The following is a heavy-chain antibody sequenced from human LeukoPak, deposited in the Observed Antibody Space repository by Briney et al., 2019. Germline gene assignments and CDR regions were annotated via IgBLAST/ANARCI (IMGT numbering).Heavy chain of an antibody. J-gene: IGHJ4*02. CDR3: AKQDCDGDRYAEVDY. CDR1: GFTFSSYA. D-gene: IGHD2-21*02. CDR2: ISGSGGST. Sequence: GGSLRLFCPASGFTFSSYAMSWVRQAPGKGLEWVSAISGSGGSTYYAGSVKGRFTISRDNSKSTLYVQMNSRRAEHTAVYYCAKQDCDGDRYAEVDYRGQGTLVTVSS. V-gene: IGHV3-23*01.